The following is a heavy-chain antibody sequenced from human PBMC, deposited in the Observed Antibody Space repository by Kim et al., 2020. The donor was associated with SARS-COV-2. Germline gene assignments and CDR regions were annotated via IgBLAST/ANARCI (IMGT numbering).Heavy chain of an antibody. CDR3: ARGRSYHIL. CDR1: GFTFSSYS. CDR2: IKEDESEK. J-gene: IGHJ4*02. D-gene: IGHD2-15*01. V-gene: IGHV3-7*01. Sequence: GGSLRLSCAASGFTFSSYSMSRVRQAPGKGLEWVANIKEDESEKYYVDSVKGRFTISRDNAKNSLYLQMNSLRGDDTAVYYCARGRSYHILWGQGTLVTVSS.